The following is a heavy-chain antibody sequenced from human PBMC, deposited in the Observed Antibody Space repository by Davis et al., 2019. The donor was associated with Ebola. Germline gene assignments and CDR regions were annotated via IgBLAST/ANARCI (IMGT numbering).Heavy chain of an antibody. D-gene: IGHD6-13*01. J-gene: IGHJ6*04. CDR1: GFIFRNYV. CDR2: ISYDGSNK. Sequence: GESLKISCETSGFIFRNYVMSWVRQAPGKGLEWVAVISYDGSNKYYADSVKGRFTISRDNSKNTLYLQMNSLRAEDTAVYYCAREESSSWYYYYGMDVWGKGTTVTVSS. V-gene: IGHV3-30-3*01. CDR3: AREESSSWYYYYGMDV.